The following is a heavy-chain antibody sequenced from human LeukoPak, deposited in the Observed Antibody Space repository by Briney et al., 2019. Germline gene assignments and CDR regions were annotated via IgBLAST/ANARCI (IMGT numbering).Heavy chain of an antibody. V-gene: IGHV3-23*01. Sequence: GGSLRLSCAASGSTFSSYAMSWVRQAPGKGLEWVSAISGSGGSTYYADSVKGRFTISRDNSKNTLYLQMNSLRAEDTAVYYCAKHYYDSSGYYYFDYWGQGTLVTVSS. D-gene: IGHD3-22*01. CDR2: ISGSGGST. CDR1: GSTFSSYA. J-gene: IGHJ4*02. CDR3: AKHYYDSSGYYYFDY.